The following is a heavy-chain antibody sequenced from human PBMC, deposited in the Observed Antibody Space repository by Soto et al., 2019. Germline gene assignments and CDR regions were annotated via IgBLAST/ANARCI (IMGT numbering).Heavy chain of an antibody. J-gene: IGHJ5*02. Sequence: GGSLRRSCAASGFTFSSYGMHWVRQAPGKGLEWVAVIWYDGSNKYYADSVKGRFTISRDNSKNTLYLQMNSLRAEDTAVYYCARDGLGYCSSTSCYSWFDPWGQGTLVTVSS. D-gene: IGHD2-2*01. V-gene: IGHV3-33*01. CDR3: ARDGLGYCSSTSCYSWFDP. CDR2: IWYDGSNK. CDR1: GFTFSSYG.